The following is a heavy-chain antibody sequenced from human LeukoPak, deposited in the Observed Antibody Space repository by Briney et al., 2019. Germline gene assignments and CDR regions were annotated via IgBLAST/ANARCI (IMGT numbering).Heavy chain of an antibody. CDR2: LDPSDSYT. CDR1: GYSFTSYW. CDR3: ARVYYDILTGYSHFDY. J-gene: IGHJ4*02. V-gene: IGHV5-10-1*01. D-gene: IGHD3-9*01. Sequence: GESLKISCKGSGYSFTSYWISWVRQMPGKGLEWMGRLDPSDSYTNYSPSFQGHVTISADKSISTAYLQWSSLKASDTAMYYCARVYYDILTGYSHFDYWGQGTLVTVSS.